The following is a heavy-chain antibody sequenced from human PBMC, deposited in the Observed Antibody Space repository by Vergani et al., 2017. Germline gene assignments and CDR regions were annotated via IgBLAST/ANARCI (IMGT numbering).Heavy chain of an antibody. J-gene: IGHJ6*02. CDR1: GYTFTSYG. CDR2: ISAYNGNT. D-gene: IGHD3-10*01. CDR3: ARAGVGDYGSGSPYYYYGMDV. Sequence: QVQLVQSGAEVKKPGASVKVSCKASGYTFTSYGISWVRQAPGQGLEWMGWISAYNGNTNYAQKLQGRVTMTTDTSTSTAYMELRSLRSDDTAVYYCARAGVGDYGSGSPYYYYGMDVWGQGTTVTVSS. V-gene: IGHV1-18*01.